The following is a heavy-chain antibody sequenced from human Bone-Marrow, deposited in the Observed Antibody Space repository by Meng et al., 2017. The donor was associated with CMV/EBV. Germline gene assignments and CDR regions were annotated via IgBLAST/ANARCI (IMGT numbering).Heavy chain of an antibody. V-gene: IGHV3-30*02. CDR3: AKDLGDCSSTSCYKSFDYYYYGMDV. CDR1: GFTFSSYG. CDR2: IRYDGSNK. Sequence: GESLKISCAASGFTFSSYGMHWVRQAPGKGLEWVAFIRYDGSNKYYADSVKGRFTISRDNSKNTLHLQMNSLRAEDTAVYYCAKDLGDCSSTSCYKSFDYYYYGMDVWGQGTTVTVSS. J-gene: IGHJ6*02. D-gene: IGHD2-2*02.